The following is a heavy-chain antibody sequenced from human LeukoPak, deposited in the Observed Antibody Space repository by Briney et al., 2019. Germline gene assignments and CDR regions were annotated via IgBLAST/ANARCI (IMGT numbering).Heavy chain of an antibody. V-gene: IGHV3-7*01. CDR3: ARERKSSTSMDY. CDR1: GFTFNSHW. J-gene: IGHJ4*02. CDR2: IKQDGSEK. D-gene: IGHD2-2*01. Sequence: GGSLRLSCEASGFTFNSHWLSWVRQAPGKGLEWVAHIKQDGSEKYFVDPVKGRFSISRDNAKNTLYLQMNSLRGEDTAVYFCARERKSSTSMDYWGQGTLVTVSS.